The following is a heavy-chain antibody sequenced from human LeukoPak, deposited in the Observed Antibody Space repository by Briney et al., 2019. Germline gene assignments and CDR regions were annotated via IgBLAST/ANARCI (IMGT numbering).Heavy chain of an antibody. V-gene: IGHV3-23*01. CDR2: ISGSGGSP. Sequence: GGSLRLSCAASGFTFSSYAMSWVRQAPGKGLEWVSAISGSGGSPYYADSVKGRFTISRDNSKNTLYLQMNSLRAEDTAVYYCAKYPYDSSGYLFDYWGQGTLVTVSS. D-gene: IGHD3-22*01. CDR1: GFTFSSYA. CDR3: AKYPYDSSGYLFDY. J-gene: IGHJ4*02.